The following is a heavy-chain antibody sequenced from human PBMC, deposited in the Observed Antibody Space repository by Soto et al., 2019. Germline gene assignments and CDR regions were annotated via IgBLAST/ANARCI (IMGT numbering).Heavy chain of an antibody. CDR1: GLTFRNDW. J-gene: IGHJ4*02. Sequence: GGSLRLSCAGSGLTFRNDWLSWVHQAPGKGLEWVANINQDGSERYYVDSVRGRFTISRDNVENSLYLQLNSLRPEDTAVYYCAVYGYGVSAAAYWGQGTLVTVSS. CDR3: AVYGYGVSAAAY. V-gene: IGHV3-7*03. CDR2: INQDGSER. D-gene: IGHD4-17*01.